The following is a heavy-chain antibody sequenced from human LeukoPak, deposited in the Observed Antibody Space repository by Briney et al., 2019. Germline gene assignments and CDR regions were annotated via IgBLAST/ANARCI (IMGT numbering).Heavy chain of an antibody. CDR1: GFTFSAYA. J-gene: IGHJ4*02. V-gene: IGHV3-30-3*01. D-gene: IGHD5-18*01. Sequence: GGSLRLSCAASGFTFSAYAIHWVRLAPGRGLEWVSVISYDGGSKYYADSVKGRFTISRDNSKNTLYLQMNSLRAEYTAVYYCARPQGGRQLWLHFDYWGQGTQVTVSS. CDR2: ISYDGGSK. CDR3: ARPQGGRQLWLHFDY.